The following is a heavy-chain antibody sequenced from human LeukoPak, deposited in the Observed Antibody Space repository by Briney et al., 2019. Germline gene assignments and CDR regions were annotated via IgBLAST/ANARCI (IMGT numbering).Heavy chain of an antibody. V-gene: IGHV4-59*08. CDR1: GGSISSYY. CDR2: IYYSGGT. CDR3: ARHSPAGSPRAFDI. Sequence: TSETLSLTCTVSGGSISSYYWSWIRQPPGKGLEWIGYIYYSGGTNYNPSLKSRVTISVDTSKNQFSLKLSSVTAADTAVYYCARHSPAGSPRAFDIWGQGTVVTVSS. D-gene: IGHD1-14*01. J-gene: IGHJ3*02.